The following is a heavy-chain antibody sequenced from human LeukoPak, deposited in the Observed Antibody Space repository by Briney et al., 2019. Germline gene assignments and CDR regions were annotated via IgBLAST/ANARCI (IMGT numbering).Heavy chain of an antibody. CDR2: VHHSGRT. J-gene: IGHJ4*02. V-gene: IGHV4-4*02. CDR1: GYSISSGYW. Sequence: SETLSLTCAVSGYSISSGYWWSWVRQPPGKGLEWIGEVHHSGRTNYNPSLKSRVTMSVDKSKNQFSLRLTSVTAADTAVYYCARNGDYSADYWGQGTLVTVSS. D-gene: IGHD4-17*01. CDR3: ARNGDYSADY.